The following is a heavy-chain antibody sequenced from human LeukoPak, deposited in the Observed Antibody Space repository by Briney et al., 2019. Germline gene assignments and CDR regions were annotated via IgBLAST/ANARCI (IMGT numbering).Heavy chain of an antibody. CDR1: GYTFTSYG. D-gene: IGHD3-22*01. J-gene: IGHJ4*02. CDR3: ARDENYYDSSGYQVIDY. Sequence: ASVKVSCKASGYTFTSYGISWVRQAPGQGLEWMGWISAYNGNTNYAQELQGRVTMTTDTSTSTAYMELRSLRSDDTAVYYCARDENYYDSSGYQVIDYWGQGTLVTVSS. CDR2: ISAYNGNT. V-gene: IGHV1-18*01.